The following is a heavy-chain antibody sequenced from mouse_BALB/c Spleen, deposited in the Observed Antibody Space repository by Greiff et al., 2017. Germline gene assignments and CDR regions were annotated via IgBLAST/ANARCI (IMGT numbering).Heavy chain of an antibody. CDR3: AREIYYYGSSPFAY. V-gene: IGHV1S137*01. Sequence: VQLQQSGAELVRPGVSVKISCKGSGYTFTDYAMHWVKQSHAKSLEWIGVISTYYGDASYNQKFKGKATMTVDKSSSTAYMELARLTSEDSAIYYCAREIYYYGSSPFAYWGQGTLVTVSA. CDR1: GYTFTDYA. CDR2: ISTYYGDA. D-gene: IGHD1-1*01. J-gene: IGHJ3*01.